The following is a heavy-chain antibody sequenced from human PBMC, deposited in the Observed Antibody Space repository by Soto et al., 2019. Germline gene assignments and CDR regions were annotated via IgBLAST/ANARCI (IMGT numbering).Heavy chain of an antibody. V-gene: IGHV4-31*03. J-gene: IGHJ6*02. CDR1: GGSISSGGYY. CDR3: ARDSRSLVRGVIGAGGYYYYGMDV. Sequence: QVQLQESGPGLVKPSQTLSLTCTVSGGSISSGGYYWSWIRQHPGKGLEWIGYIYYSGSTYYNPSFKSRVTISVDTSKNQFSLKLSSVTAADTAVYYCARDSRSLVRGVIGAGGYYYYGMDVWGQGTTVTVSS. CDR2: IYYSGST. D-gene: IGHD3-10*01.